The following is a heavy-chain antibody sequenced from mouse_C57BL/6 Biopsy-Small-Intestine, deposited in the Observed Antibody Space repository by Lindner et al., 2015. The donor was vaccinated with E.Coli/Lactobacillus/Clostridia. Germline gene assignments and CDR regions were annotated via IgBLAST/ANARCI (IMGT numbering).Heavy chain of an antibody. J-gene: IGHJ4*01. D-gene: IGHD2-4*01. CDR3: AREDGGDYGDYYAMDY. V-gene: IGHV1-81*01. CDR2: IYPRSGNT. Sequence: VQLQESGAELARPGASVKLSCKACGYTFTSYGISWVKQRTGQGLEWIGEIYPRSGNTYYNEKFKGKATLTADKSSSTAYMELRSLTSEDSAVYFCAREDGGDYGDYYAMDYWGQGTSVTVSS. CDR1: GYTFTSYG.